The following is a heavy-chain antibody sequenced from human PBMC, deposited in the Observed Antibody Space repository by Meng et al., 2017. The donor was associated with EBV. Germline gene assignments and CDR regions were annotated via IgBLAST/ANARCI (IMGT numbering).Heavy chain of an antibody. D-gene: IGHD1-14*01. CDR3: AKDLSGRFDP. Sequence: LLERGGGVVHPGRSLRLSCAASGCTFSNYGFHWVRQAPGKGPEWVAIIPSDASHNKYYADSVKGRFTISRDNSKNTLYLQMNSLRTEDTAVYYCAKDLSGRFDPWGQGTLVTVSS. V-gene: IGHV3-30*18. CDR1: GCTFSNYG. J-gene: IGHJ5*02. CDR2: IPSDASHNK.